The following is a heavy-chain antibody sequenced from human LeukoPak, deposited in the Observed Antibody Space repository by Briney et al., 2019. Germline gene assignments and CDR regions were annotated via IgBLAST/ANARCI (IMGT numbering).Heavy chain of an antibody. D-gene: IGHD5-18*01. Sequence: GGSLRLSCAASGFTFSSYGMHWVRQAPGKGLEWVAVIWYDGSNKYYADSVKGRFTISRDNSKNTLYLQMNSLRAEDTAVYYCAKAQDTAMALDYWGQGTLVTVSS. V-gene: IGHV3-33*06. CDR2: IWYDGSNK. CDR1: GFTFSSYG. CDR3: AKAQDTAMALDY. J-gene: IGHJ4*02.